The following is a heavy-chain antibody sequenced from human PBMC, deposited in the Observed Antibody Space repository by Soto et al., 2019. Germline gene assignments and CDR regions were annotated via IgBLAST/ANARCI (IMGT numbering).Heavy chain of an antibody. Sequence: QVQLVESGGGVVQPGRSLRLSCAASGFTFSSYAMHWVRQAPGKGLEWVAVISYDGSNKYYADSVTGRFTISRDNSQNTLYLQMNSLRAEDTAVYYCASTSGSYIYGAFDIWGQGTMVTVSS. CDR1: GFTFSSYA. CDR2: ISYDGSNK. V-gene: IGHV3-30-3*01. D-gene: IGHD1-26*01. CDR3: ASTSGSYIYGAFDI. J-gene: IGHJ3*02.